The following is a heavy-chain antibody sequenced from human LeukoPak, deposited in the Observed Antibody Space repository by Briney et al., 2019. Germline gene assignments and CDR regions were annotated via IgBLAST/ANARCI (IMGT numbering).Heavy chain of an antibody. CDR3: AKDPVGEFYFDY. Sequence: GGSLRLSCAASGFSFSSYAMSWVRQAPGKGLERVSAISGSGGSTYYADSVKGRFTISRDNSKNTLYLQMNSLRAEDTAVYYCAKDPVGEFYFDYWGQGTLVTVSS. D-gene: IGHD3-10*01. J-gene: IGHJ4*02. CDR1: GFSFSSYA. V-gene: IGHV3-23*01. CDR2: ISGSGGST.